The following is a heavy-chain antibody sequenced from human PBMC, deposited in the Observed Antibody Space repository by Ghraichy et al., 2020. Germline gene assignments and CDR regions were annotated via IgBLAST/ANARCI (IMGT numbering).Heavy chain of an antibody. CDR1: GGSISSGDYY. V-gene: IGHV4-30-4*01. Sequence: SETLSLTCIVSGGSISSGDYYWSWIRQPPGKGLEWIGYIYYSGSTSYNPSLKSRGTISVDTSKNQFSLKLSSVTAADTAVYYCARGHGYYDSSGYYYRGDYFDYWGQGTLVTVSS. J-gene: IGHJ4*02. CDR2: IYYSGST. D-gene: IGHD3-22*01. CDR3: ARGHGYYDSSGYYYRGDYFDY.